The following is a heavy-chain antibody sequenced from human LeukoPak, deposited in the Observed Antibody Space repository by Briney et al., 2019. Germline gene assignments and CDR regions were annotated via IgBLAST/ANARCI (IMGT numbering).Heavy chain of an antibody. CDR1: GFTFSSYW. V-gene: IGHV3-7*01. Sequence: GGSLRLSCAPSGFTFSSYWMTWVRQAPGKGLEWVANIDQHGNEKYYVDSVKGRFTISRDNAKNSLYLQMNSLRADDIAVYFCARGRYSSTWIDSLGQGTLVSVSS. J-gene: IGHJ4*02. D-gene: IGHD2-2*01. CDR2: IDQHGNEK. CDR3: ARGRYSSTWIDS.